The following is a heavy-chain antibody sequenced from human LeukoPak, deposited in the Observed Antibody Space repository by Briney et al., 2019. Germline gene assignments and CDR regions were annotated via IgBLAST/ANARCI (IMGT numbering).Heavy chain of an antibody. J-gene: IGHJ4*02. V-gene: IGHV4-4*07. CDR3: ARGVYIAAAQYAY. Sequence: SETLSLTCIVSGDSINYYHWNWIRQPAGEGLEWIGHIYSAGSTNYNPSLKSRVTISVDTSKNQFSLKLSSVTAADTAVYYCARGVYIAAAQYAYWGQGTLVTVSS. CDR1: GDSINYYH. D-gene: IGHD6-13*01. CDR2: IYSAGST.